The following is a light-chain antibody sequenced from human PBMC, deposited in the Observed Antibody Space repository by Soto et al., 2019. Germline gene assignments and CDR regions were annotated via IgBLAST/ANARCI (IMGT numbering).Light chain of an antibody. V-gene: IGKV1-5*01. CDR2: DAS. CDR1: QSVSNR. Sequence: DIQMTQSPSTLSSSVLDTFTVTCRASQSVSNRLAWYQQKPGKAPKVLIYDASSLESGVPSRFSGSGSGTEFILTISSLQPDDFASYCCQHYGGMWTFGQGTKVDIK. J-gene: IGKJ1*01. CDR3: QHYGGMWT.